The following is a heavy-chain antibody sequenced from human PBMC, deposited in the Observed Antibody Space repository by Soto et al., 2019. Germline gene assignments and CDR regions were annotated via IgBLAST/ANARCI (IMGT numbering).Heavy chain of an antibody. D-gene: IGHD2-21*01. CDR3: AKGMSHHSPRGVDY. J-gene: IGHJ4*02. V-gene: IGHV3-23*01. CDR1: GFTLSSYA. CDR2: ITGSGGST. Sequence: EVQLLESGGGLVQPGGSLRLSCAASGFTLSSYAMSWVRQAPGKGLEWVSAITGSGGSTYYADSVKGRFTISRDNSKNTLYLQMNSLRAEDTAVYYCAKGMSHHSPRGVDYWGQGTLVTVSS.